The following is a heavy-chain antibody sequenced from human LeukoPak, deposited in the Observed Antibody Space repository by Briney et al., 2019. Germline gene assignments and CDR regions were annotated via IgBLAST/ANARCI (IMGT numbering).Heavy chain of an antibody. Sequence: PGGSLRLSCAASGFTFSDYYMSWIRQAPGKGLEWVSYISGSGSTIYYADSVKGRFTISRDNAKNSLYLQMNSLRAEDTAVYYCARDLRAAASTNYWGQGTLVTVSS. V-gene: IGHV3-11*04. CDR1: GFTFSDYY. J-gene: IGHJ4*02. CDR2: ISGSGSTI. CDR3: ARDLRAAASTNY. D-gene: IGHD6-13*01.